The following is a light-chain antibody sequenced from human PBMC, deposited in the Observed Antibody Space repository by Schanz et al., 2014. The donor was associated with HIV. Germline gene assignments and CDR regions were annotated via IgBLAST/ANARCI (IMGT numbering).Light chain of an antibody. J-gene: IGLJ2*01. V-gene: IGLV1-40*01. Sequence: QSVLTQPPSVSGAPGQRVTISCTGSSSNIGAGYDVHWYRQLPGTAPKLLIYGNSNRPSGVLDRFSGSKSGTSASLAITGLQAEDEADYYCQSYDSSLSGSVFGGGTKLTVL. CDR1: SSNIGAGYD. CDR2: GNS. CDR3: QSYDSSLSGSV.